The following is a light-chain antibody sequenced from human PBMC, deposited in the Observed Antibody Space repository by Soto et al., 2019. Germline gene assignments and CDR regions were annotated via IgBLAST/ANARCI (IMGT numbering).Light chain of an antibody. CDR2: AAS. Sequence: DIQMTQSPSFVSASVGDSVTITCRASQGISSWLAWYQHQQGRAPKLLIHAASSLESGVPSRFSGIGSGTDFALIIISLQPEDFATYYCQQTTSFPLTFGGGTKVEIK. V-gene: IGKV1-12*01. J-gene: IGKJ4*01. CDR3: QQTTSFPLT. CDR1: QGISSW.